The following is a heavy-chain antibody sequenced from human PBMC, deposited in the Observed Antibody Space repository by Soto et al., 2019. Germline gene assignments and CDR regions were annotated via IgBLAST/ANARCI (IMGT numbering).Heavy chain of an antibody. J-gene: IGHJ4*02. D-gene: IGHD5-12*01. V-gene: IGHV4-31*03. CDR1: VGSISSGGYS. Sequence: LSLTCTVSVGSISSGGYSWCWIRKHPGNGLEWIGYIYYGGSTYYNPSLKSRVTISVVTSKNQFSLKLSSVTAADTAVYYCARGEEDGYNYYFDYWGQGTLVTVSS. CDR3: ARGEEDGYNYYFDY. CDR2: IYYGGST.